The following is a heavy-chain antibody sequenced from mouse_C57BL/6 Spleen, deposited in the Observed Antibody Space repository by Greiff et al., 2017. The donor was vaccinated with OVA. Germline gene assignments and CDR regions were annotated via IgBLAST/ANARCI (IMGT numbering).Heavy chain of an antibody. CDR1: GYSLTSGYD. Sequence: ESGPGMVKPSQSLSLPCTVTGYSLTSGYDWHWIRHFPGNKLAWMGYISYSGSTNYNPSLKSRISITHDTSKNHFFLKLNSVTTEDTATYYCARSYYYGSSYVSPFAYWGQGTLVTVSA. CDR2: ISYSGST. J-gene: IGHJ3*01. D-gene: IGHD1-1*01. V-gene: IGHV3-1*01. CDR3: ARSYYYGSSYVSPFAY.